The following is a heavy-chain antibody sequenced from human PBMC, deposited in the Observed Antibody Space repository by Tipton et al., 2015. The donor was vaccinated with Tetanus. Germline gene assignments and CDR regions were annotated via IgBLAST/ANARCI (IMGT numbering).Heavy chain of an antibody. CDR1: KFSFSRHS. Sequence: SLRLSCAASKFSFSRHSMNWVRQAPGKGLEWVGRIKAESTGGTTDIAAPVKGRFTISRDDSQKTLFLQMNSLTTDDTAVYYCTTAPAYDTNDFYSTFDYWGQGTLVIVSS. D-gene: IGHD3/OR15-3a*01. CDR3: TTAPAYDTNDFYSTFDY. CDR2: IKAESTGGTT. J-gene: IGHJ4*02. V-gene: IGHV3-15*01.